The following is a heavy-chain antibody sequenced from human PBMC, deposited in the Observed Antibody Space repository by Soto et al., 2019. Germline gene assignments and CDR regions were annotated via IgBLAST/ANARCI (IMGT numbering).Heavy chain of an antibody. Sequence: QITLNESGPTQVKPRQTLTLTCTFSGFSLTTSGVGVDWIRQSPGKAPEWLALIYWDDDKRYSPSLKSRLTITKDTSKIQVVLTMAGLDPADTATYYCAHRVLRTVFGLVTTTAIYFDFWGQGTPVAVSS. D-gene: IGHD3-3*01. CDR3: AHRVLRTVFGLVTTTAIYFDF. V-gene: IGHV2-5*02. J-gene: IGHJ4*02. CDR2: IYWDDDK. CDR1: GFSLTTSGVG.